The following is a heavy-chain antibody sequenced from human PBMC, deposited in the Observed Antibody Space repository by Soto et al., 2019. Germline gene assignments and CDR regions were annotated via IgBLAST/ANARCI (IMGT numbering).Heavy chain of an antibody. CDR1: GFTFSSYA. J-gene: IGHJ1*01. D-gene: IGHD3-10*01. CDR3: AKDIGGSGSYFGYFQH. CDR2: ISGSGGST. V-gene: IGHV3-23*01. Sequence: EVPLLESGGGLVQPGGSLRLSCAASGFTFSSYAMSWVRQAPGKGLEWVSAISGSGGSTYYADSVKGRFTISRDNSKNTLYLQMNSLRAEDTAVYYCAKDIGGSGSYFGYFQHWGQGTLVTVSS.